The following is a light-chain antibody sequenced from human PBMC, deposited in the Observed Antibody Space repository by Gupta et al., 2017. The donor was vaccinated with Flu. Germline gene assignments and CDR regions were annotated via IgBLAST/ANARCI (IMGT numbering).Light chain of an antibody. CDR1: QSVLYTSNNKNC. J-gene: IGKJ2*01. CDR3: QQYYSSPRT. Sequence: DIVMTQSPASLAVSLGERATINCKSSQSVLYTSNNKNCLAWYQQKPGQPPKLLIYWASTRGSGVPDRFSGSGSGTDFTLTISSLQAEDVAVYYCQQYYSSPRTFGQGTKLEIK. CDR2: WAS. V-gene: IGKV4-1*01.